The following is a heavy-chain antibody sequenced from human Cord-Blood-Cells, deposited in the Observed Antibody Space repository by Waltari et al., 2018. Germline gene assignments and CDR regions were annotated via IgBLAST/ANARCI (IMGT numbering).Heavy chain of an antibody. CDR1: GGTFSSYA. J-gene: IGHJ3*02. Sequence: PGSSVKVSCKASGGTFSSYAISWVRQAPGQGLEWMGGIIPIFGTANYAQKFQGRVTITADESTSTAYMELSSLRSEDTAMYYCARDQYCGGDCYAFDIWGQGTMVTVSS. V-gene: IGHV1-69*01. CDR3: ARDQYCGGDCYAFDI. D-gene: IGHD2-21*02. CDR2: IIPIFGTA.